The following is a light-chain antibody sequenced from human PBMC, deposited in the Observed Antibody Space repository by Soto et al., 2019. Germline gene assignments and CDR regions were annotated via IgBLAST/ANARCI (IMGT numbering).Light chain of an antibody. V-gene: IGLV2-23*02. CDR1: SSNVGSYKL. CDR3: CSSGGSPTYV. J-gene: IGLJ1*01. CDR2: EVN. Sequence: QSVLTQPASVSGSPGQSITISCTGTSSNVGSYKLVSWYQQHPGKAPKLMIFEVNKRPSGVSNRSSGSKSGNTAPLTISGLKVEDEADYYCCSSGGSPTYVFGTGTKVTVL.